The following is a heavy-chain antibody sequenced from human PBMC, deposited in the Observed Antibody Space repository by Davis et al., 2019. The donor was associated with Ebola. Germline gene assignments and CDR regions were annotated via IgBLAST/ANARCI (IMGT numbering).Heavy chain of an antibody. D-gene: IGHD1-26*01. CDR3: ARDSIVGPTTFDY. J-gene: IGHJ4*02. CDR1: GITFSNLW. Sequence: GESLKISCAVSGITFSNLWMHWVRQDPVKGLLWVARVTPDGRNTAYADSVKGRFTISRDNAKSTLYLQMNNLRAEDTAVYYCARDSIVGPTTFDYWGQGTLVTVSS. V-gene: IGHV3-74*01. CDR2: VTPDGRNT.